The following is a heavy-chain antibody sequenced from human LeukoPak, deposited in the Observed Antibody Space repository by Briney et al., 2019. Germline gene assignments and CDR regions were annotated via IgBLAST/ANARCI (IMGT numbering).Heavy chain of an antibody. CDR2: INPNSGGT. CDR3: ATLTSFPGSYPRHFDY. CDR1: GYTFTGYY. J-gene: IGHJ4*02. Sequence: ASVKVSCKASGYTFTGYYMHWVRQAPGQGLEWMGWINPNSGGTNYAQKFQGRVTMTRDTSISTAYLQWSSLKASDTAMYYCATLTSFPGSYPRHFDYWGQGTLVTVSS. V-gene: IGHV1-2*02. D-gene: IGHD3-10*01.